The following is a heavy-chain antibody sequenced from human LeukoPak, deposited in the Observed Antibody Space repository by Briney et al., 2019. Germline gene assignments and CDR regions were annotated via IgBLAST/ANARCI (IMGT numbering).Heavy chain of an antibody. CDR2: INGGGRGT. J-gene: IGHJ4*02. CDR3: AKGGLGKEVFDD. CDR1: GFTFNTYA. D-gene: IGHD1-1*01. V-gene: IGHV3-23*01. Sequence: GRSLRLSCVASGFTFNTYAMSWVRQAPGKGPQWVARINGGGRGTYYADSLKGRFTIPRDNSKNTLYLQIYNLRPEDTARYYCAKGGLGKEVFDDWGQGTVVTVSS.